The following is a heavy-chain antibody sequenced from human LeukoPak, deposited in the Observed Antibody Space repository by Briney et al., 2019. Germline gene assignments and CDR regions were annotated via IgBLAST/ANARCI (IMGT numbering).Heavy chain of an antibody. D-gene: IGHD3-22*01. V-gene: IGHV4-61*01. CDR1: GGSVSSGNYY. J-gene: IGHJ4*02. Sequence: PSETLSLTCTVSGGSVSSGNYYWSWIRQPPGKGLEWIGYIYYSGDTNYNPSLKGRVTISVDTSKNQVSLKLSSVIAADTAVYYCARDPSGYFNYWGQGTLVTVSS. CDR3: ARDPSGYFNY. CDR2: IYYSGDT.